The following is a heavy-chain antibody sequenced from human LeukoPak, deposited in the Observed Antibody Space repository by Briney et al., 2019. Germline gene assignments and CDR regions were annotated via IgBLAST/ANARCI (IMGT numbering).Heavy chain of an antibody. CDR1: GGSISSSNW. V-gene: IGHV4-4*02. CDR2: IYHSGST. J-gene: IGHJ5*02. Sequence: SGTLSLTCAVSGGSISSSNWWSWVRQPPGKGLEWIGEIYHSGSTNYNPSLKSRVTISVDKSKNQFSLKLSSVTAADTAVYYCARFPAYGRIDPNHWGQGTLVTVSS. D-gene: IGHD3-10*01. CDR3: ARFPAYGRIDPNH.